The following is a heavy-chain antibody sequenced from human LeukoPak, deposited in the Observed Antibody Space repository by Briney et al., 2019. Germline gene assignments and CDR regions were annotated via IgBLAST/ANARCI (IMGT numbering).Heavy chain of an antibody. CDR2: ISSSSSAV. D-gene: IGHD5-18*01. Sequence: GGSLRLSCAASGFTFNTYSINWVRQAPGKGLEWVSYISSSSSAVYYADSVKGRFTISRDNAKNSLYLQMNSLRAEDTAVYYCARTPRYTYGPGDFDYWGQGTLVTVSS. CDR1: GFTFNTYS. J-gene: IGHJ4*02. V-gene: IGHV3-48*04. CDR3: ARTPRYTYGPGDFDY.